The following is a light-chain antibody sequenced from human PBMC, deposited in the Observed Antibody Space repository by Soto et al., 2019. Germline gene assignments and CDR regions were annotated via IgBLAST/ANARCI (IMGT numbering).Light chain of an antibody. V-gene: IGLV2-14*03. J-gene: IGLJ2*01. CDR3: SSYTISTTVV. CDR1: SSYISNNNY. Sequence: QSALTQPASVSGSPGQSITISCTTTSSYISNNNYVSWYQQHTGEAPRLIIYDVSSRPSGVSNRFSGSKSGNTVSLTISGLQAEDEAEYFCSSYTISTTVVFGGGTKLTVL. CDR2: DVS.